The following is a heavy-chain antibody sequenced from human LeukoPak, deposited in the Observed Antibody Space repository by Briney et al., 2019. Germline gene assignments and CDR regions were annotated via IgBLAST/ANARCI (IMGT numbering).Heavy chain of an antibody. D-gene: IGHD3-22*01. Sequence: GASVKVSCKASGYTFTTYDITWVRQATGQGLEWMGWMNPNSGDTAYAQKFQGRVAMTRDTSISTAYMELSSLTSEDTAVYYCARGLGDYYGTSDYYYAVPAHWGQGTLVTVSS. CDR1: GYTFTTYD. J-gene: IGHJ4*02. CDR2: MNPNSGDT. CDR3: ARGLGDYYGTSDYYYAVPAH. V-gene: IGHV1-8*01.